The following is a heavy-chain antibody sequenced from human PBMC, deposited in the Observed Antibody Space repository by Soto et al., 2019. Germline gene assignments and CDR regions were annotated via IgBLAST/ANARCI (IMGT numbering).Heavy chain of an antibody. CDR2: IYPGDSDT. CDR1: GYSFTSYW. J-gene: IGHJ5*02. V-gene: IGHV5-51*01. Sequence: LQLFCKGSGYSFTSYWIGWVRQMPGKGLEWMGIIYPGDSDTRYSPSFQGQVTISADKSISTAYLQWSSLKASDTAMYYCARQGVYYDSSETHFDPWGQGTLVTVSS. CDR3: ARQGVYYDSSETHFDP. D-gene: IGHD3-22*01.